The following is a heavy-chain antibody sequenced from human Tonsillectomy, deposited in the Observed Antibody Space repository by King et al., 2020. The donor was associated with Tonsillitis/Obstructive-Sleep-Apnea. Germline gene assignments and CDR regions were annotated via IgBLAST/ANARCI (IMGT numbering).Heavy chain of an antibody. Sequence: VQLQESGPGLVKPSETLSLTCTVSGYSISSGYYWGWIRQPPGKGLEWIGSIYHSGSTYYNPSLKSRVTLSVDTSKNQFSLKLGSVTAADTAVYYCARVPDDNMNWFEPWGQGTLVTVSS. CDR3: ARVPDDNMNWFEP. CDR1: GYSISSGYY. J-gene: IGHJ5*02. CDR2: IYHSGST. D-gene: IGHD3-9*01. V-gene: IGHV4-38-2*02.